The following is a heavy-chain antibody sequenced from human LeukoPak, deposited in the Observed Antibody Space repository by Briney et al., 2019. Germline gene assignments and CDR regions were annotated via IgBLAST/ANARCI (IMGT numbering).Heavy chain of an antibody. V-gene: IGHV3-23*01. CDR2: ITDSGGGT. Sequence: GGSLRLSCAASGFTFSSYAISWVRQTPGMRLEWVSAITDSGGGTYYDDSVKGRFTISRDNSKNTLYLQMNCLRAEDTAVYYCAKDSRIGPAATEFDYWGQGTLVTVSS. J-gene: IGHJ4*02. CDR1: GFTFSSYA. CDR3: AKDSRIGPAATEFDY. D-gene: IGHD2-2*01.